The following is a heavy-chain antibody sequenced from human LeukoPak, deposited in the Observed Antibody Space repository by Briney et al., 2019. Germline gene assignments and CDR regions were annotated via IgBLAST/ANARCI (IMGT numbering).Heavy chain of an antibody. CDR3: ARQREVAALPFDY. Sequence: SETLSLTCNVSGGSISSSGYYWAWIRQPPGKGLEWIGSIYYSGNTYYTPSLKSRVTLSVDTSKNQFSLKLISVTAADTAVYYCARQREVAALPFDYWGQGTLVTVSS. V-gene: IGHV4-39*01. CDR1: GGSISSSGYY. J-gene: IGHJ4*02. D-gene: IGHD2-15*01. CDR2: IYYSGNT.